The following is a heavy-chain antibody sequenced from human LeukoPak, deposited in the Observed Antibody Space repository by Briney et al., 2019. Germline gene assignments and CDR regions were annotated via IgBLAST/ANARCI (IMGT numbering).Heavy chain of an antibody. CDR2: INPSGGST. CDR3: ASMYLGYCSSTSCYGPLDY. J-gene: IGHJ4*02. CDR1: GYTFTSYY. V-gene: IGHV1-46*01. D-gene: IGHD2-2*01. Sequence: ASVTVSCKASGYTFTSYYMHWVRQAPGQGLEWMGIINPSGGSTSYAQKFQGRVTMTRDMSTSTVYMELSSLRSEDTAVYYCASMYLGYCSSTSCYGPLDYWGQGTLVTVSS.